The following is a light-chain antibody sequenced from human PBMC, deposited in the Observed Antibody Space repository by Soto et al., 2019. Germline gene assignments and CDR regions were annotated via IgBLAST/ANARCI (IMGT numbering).Light chain of an antibody. CDR3: QQSYSTPFT. J-gene: IGKJ3*01. CDR2: AAS. CDR1: RSISSY. V-gene: IGKV1-39*01. Sequence: IQVTQSPSSLSASVGDRVTLTCRASRSISSYLNWYQQKPGKAPKVLIYAASSLQSGVPSRFSGSGSGTDFTLTISSLQPEDFATYYCQQSYSTPFTFGPGTKVDIK.